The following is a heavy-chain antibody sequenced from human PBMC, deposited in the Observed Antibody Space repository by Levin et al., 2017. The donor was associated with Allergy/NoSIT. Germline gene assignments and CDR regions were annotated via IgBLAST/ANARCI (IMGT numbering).Heavy chain of an antibody. J-gene: IGHJ4*02. V-gene: IGHV3-30*18. CDR3: AKDPIKGQWLPKGGFDY. CDR2: ISYDGSNK. CDR1: GFTFSSYG. D-gene: IGHD6-19*01. Sequence: QSGGSLRLSCAASGFTFSSYGMHWVRQAPGKGLEWVAVISYDGSNKYYADSVKGRFTISRDNSKNTLYLQMNSLRAEDTAVYYCAKDPIKGQWLPKGGFDYWGQGTLVTVSS.